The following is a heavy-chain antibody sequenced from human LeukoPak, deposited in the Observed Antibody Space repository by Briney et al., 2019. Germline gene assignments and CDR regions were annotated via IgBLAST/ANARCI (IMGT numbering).Heavy chain of an antibody. J-gene: IGHJ5*02. Sequence: GASVKVSCKASGYTFTGYYMHWVRQAPGQGLEWMGWINPNSGGTNYAQKFQGRVTMTRDTSISTAYMELSRLRSDDTAVYYCASDSGSYGEYNWFDPWGQGTLVTVSS. CDR2: INPNSGGT. V-gene: IGHV1-2*02. CDR1: GYTFTGYY. D-gene: IGHD1-26*01. CDR3: ASDSGSYGEYNWFDP.